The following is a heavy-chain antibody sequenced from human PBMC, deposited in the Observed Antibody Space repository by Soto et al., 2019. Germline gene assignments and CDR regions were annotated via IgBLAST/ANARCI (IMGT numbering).Heavy chain of an antibody. Sequence: ASVKVSCKASGGTFSSYTISWVRQAPGQGLEWMGRIIPILGIANYAQKFQGRVTITADKSTSTAYMELSSLRSEDTAVYYCATERRINDFWSGHAHDDAFDIWGQGTMVTVSS. CDR2: IIPILGIA. CDR3: ATERRINDFWSGHAHDDAFDI. D-gene: IGHD3-3*01. CDR1: GGTFSSYT. J-gene: IGHJ3*02. V-gene: IGHV1-69*02.